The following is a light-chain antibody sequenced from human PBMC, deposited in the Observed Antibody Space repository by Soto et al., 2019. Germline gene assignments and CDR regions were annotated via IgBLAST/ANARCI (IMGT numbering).Light chain of an antibody. V-gene: IGLV1-47*01. CDR2: RNN. J-gene: IGLJ1*01. CDR3: AAWDDSLSGPVV. CDR1: SSNIGSNY. Sequence: QSALTQPPSASGTPGQRVTISCSGSSSNIGSNYVYWYQQLPGTAPKLLIYRNNQRPSGVPDRFSGSKSGTSASLAISGLRSEDEADYYCAAWDDSLSGPVVFGTGTKLTVL.